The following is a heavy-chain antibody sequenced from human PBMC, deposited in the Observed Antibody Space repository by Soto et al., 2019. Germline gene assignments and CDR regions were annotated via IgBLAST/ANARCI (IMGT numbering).Heavy chain of an antibody. Sequence: EVQLLESGGGLVQPGGSLRLSCAASGFSFSTYAMSWVGQAPGKGLEWVSGISAGGGNTYYADSVRGRFTISRDNSKNTVDLQINSLRAEDTALYYCAKHSEYQLLSWLDPWGLGTLVTVSS. J-gene: IGHJ5*02. D-gene: IGHD2-2*01. CDR3: AKHSEYQLLSWLDP. CDR1: GFSFSTYA. CDR2: ISAGGGNT. V-gene: IGHV3-23*01.